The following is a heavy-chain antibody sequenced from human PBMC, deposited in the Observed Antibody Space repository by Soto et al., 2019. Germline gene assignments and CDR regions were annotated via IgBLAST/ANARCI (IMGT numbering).Heavy chain of an antibody. J-gene: IGHJ3*02. CDR2: TYYRSKWYN. CDR3: AREPDSSGWYGTLDAFDI. V-gene: IGHV6-1*01. Sequence: PLQTLSLTCAISGDSVSSNSAAWNWIRQSPSRGLEWLGRTYYRSKWYNDYAVSVKSRITINPDTSKNQFSLQLNSVTPEDTAVYYCAREPDSSGWYGTLDAFDIWGQGTMVTVSS. D-gene: IGHD6-19*01. CDR1: GDSVSSNSAA.